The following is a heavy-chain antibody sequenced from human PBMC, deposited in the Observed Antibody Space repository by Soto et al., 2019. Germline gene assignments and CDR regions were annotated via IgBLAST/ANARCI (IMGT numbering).Heavy chain of an antibody. CDR3: ARDRIAAAGSYYYYYMDV. CDR2: ISAYNGNT. D-gene: IGHD6-13*01. CDR1: GYTFTSYG. Sequence: GASVKVSCKASGYTFTSYGISWVRQAPGQGLEWMGWISAYNGNTNYAQKLQGRVTMTTDTSTSTAYMELRSLGSDDTAVYYCARDRIAAAGSYYYYYMDVWGKGTTVTVSS. J-gene: IGHJ6*03. V-gene: IGHV1-18*01.